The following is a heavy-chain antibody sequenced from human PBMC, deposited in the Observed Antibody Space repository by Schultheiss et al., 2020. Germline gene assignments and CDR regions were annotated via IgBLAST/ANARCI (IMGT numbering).Heavy chain of an antibody. D-gene: IGHD3-10*01. CDR1: GGSISSYY. V-gene: IGHV4-59*01. CDR2: IYYSGST. J-gene: IGHJ4*02. Sequence: SETLSLTCTVSGGSISSYYWSWIRQPPGKGLEWIGYIYYSGSTNYNPSLKSRVTISVDTSKNQFSLKLNSVTAADTAVYYCARHLDYLTIGGVFDYWGQGTLVTVSS. CDR3: ARHLDYLTIGGVFDY.